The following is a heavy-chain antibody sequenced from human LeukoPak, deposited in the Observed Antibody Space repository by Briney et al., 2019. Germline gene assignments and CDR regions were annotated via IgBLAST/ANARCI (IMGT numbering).Heavy chain of an antibody. J-gene: IGHJ4*02. CDR1: GGTFSSYA. D-gene: IGHD2-2*01. V-gene: IGHV1-69*05. CDR2: IIPIFGTA. Sequence: GASVKVSCKASGGTFSSYAISWVRQAPGQGLEWMGGIIPIFGTANYAQKFQGRVTITTDESTSTAYMELSSLRSEDTAVYYCARDVVVPAAPFDYWGQGTLVTVSS. CDR3: ARDVVVPAAPFDY.